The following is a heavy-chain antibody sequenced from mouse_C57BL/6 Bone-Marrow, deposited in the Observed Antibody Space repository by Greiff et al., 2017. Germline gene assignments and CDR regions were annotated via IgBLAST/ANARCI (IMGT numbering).Heavy chain of an antibody. CDR3: AREHYYSSSCWYFDV. CDR1: GYTFTSYW. V-gene: IGHV1-69*01. D-gene: IGHD1-1*01. Sequence: QVQLQQPGAELVMPGASVKLSCKASGYTFTSYWMHWVKQRPGQGLEWIGEIDPSDSYTNYNQKFKGKATLTVDKSSSTAYMQLSSLTSEDSAVYYCAREHYYSSSCWYFDVWGTGTTVTVSS. J-gene: IGHJ1*03. CDR2: IDPSDSYT.